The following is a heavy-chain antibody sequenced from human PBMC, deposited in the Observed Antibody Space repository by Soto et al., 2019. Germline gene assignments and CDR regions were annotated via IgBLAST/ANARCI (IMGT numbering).Heavy chain of an antibody. CDR2: INHLETT. V-gene: IGHV4-30-2*01. CDR3: ARGGGSDSFDY. CDR1: GASITYGGYS. J-gene: IGHJ4*02. D-gene: IGHD1-26*01. Sequence: QLQLHESGSGLVKPSQTLSLTCTVSGASITYGGYSWSWIRQTPGKGQEWIGYINHLETTFYNPSFERRISLSIDRAKNQFSLNLNSMSAADRAVYFCARGGGSDSFDYWGQGILVTVSS.